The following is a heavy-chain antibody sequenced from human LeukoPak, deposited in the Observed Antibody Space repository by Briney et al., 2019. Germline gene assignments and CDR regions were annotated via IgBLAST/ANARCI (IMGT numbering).Heavy chain of an antibody. D-gene: IGHD2-2*01. J-gene: IGHJ5*02. CDR1: GGTFSSYA. CDR3: ARQSTSPSWFDP. V-gene: IGHV1-69*04. CDR2: IIPILGIA. Sequence: ASVKVSCKASGGTFSSYAISWVRQAPGQGLEWMGRIIPILGIANYAQKFQGRVTITADKSTSTAYMELSSLRSEDTAVYYCARQSTSPSWFDPWGQGTLVTVSS.